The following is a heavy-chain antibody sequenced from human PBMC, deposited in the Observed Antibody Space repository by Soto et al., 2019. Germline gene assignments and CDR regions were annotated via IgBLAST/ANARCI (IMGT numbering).Heavy chain of an antibody. D-gene: IGHD2-2*02. CDR1: GFTFSSYA. V-gene: IGHV3-23*01. CDR2: ISGSGDRT. Sequence: LRLSCAASGFTFSSYAMAWVRQAPGKGLEWVSSISGSGDRTYYADSVKGRFTISRDNSKNTLSLQMNRLRAEDTALYYCARGPYTDSSEWFDPWGQGTLVTVSS. CDR3: ARGPYTDSSEWFDP. J-gene: IGHJ5*02.